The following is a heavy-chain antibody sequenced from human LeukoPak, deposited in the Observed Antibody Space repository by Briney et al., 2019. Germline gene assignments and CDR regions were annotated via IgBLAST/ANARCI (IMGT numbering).Heavy chain of an antibody. J-gene: IGHJ3*02. V-gene: IGHV4-59*01. D-gene: IGHD5-12*01. CDR1: GGSISSYY. Sequence: SETLSLTCTVSGGSISSYYWSWIRQPPGKGLEWIGYIYYSGSTNYNPSLKSRVTISVDTSKNQFSLKLSSVTAADTAVYYCAAYDPYAFDIWGQGTMVTVSS. CDR3: AAYDPYAFDI. CDR2: IYYSGST.